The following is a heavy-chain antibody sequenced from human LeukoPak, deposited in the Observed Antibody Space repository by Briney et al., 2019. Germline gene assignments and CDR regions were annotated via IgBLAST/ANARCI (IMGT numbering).Heavy chain of an antibody. J-gene: IGHJ4*02. CDR2: IYYSGST. CDR3: ARGRTNTAMVKNSYFDY. D-gene: IGHD5-18*01. CDR1: GGSISSYY. Sequence: SETLSLTCTVSGGSISSYYWSWIRQPPGKGLEWVGYIYYSGSTNYNPSLKSRVTISVDTSKNQFSLKLSSVTAADTAVYYCARGRTNTAMVKNSYFDYWGQGTLVTVSS. V-gene: IGHV4-59*01.